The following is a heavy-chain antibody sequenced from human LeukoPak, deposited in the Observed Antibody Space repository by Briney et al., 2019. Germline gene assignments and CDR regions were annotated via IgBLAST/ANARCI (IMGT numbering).Heavy chain of an antibody. V-gene: IGHV1-69*13. D-gene: IGHD3-3*01. J-gene: IGHJ6*02. Sequence: SVKVSCKASGGTFSSYAISWVRQAPGQGLEWMGGIIPIFGTANYAQKFQGRVTITADESTSTAYMELSSLRPEDTAVYYCARENFESGYSNGMDVWGQGTTVTVSS. CDR2: IIPIFGTA. CDR3: ARENFESGYSNGMDV. CDR1: GGTFSSYA.